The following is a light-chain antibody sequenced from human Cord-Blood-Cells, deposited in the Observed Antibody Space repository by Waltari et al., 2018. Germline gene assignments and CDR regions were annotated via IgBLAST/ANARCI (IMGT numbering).Light chain of an antibody. Sequence: QAVVTQEPSLTVSPGGTVTPTCGSSTGAVTSGHYPYWYQQKPGHAPRTLIYDTSNQHSWTPARFSGSLLGGKAALTLSGAQPEDEAEYYCLLSYSGARPWVFGGGTKLTVL. CDR2: DTS. J-gene: IGLJ3*02. CDR3: LLSYSGARPWV. V-gene: IGLV7-46*01. CDR1: TGAVTSGHY.